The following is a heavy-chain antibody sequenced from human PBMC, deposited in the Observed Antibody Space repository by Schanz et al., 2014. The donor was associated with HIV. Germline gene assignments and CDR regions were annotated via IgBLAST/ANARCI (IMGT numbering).Heavy chain of an antibody. V-gene: IGHV3-11*04. Sequence: QVQLVESGGALVNPGSSLRLSCAASGFTFNTFYMSWIRQAPGKGLEWISYISSGGSTKYYADSVKGRFTISRDNARNTLYLQMNSLRAEDTAVYYCARDKGDNWAGFYYYYGMDVWGQGTTVTVSS. CDR2: ISSGGSTK. CDR1: GFTFNTFY. J-gene: IGHJ6*02. D-gene: IGHD1-20*01. CDR3: ARDKGDNWAGFYYYYGMDV.